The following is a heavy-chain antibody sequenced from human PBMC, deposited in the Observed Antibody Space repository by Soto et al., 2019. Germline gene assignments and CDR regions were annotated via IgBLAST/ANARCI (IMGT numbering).Heavy chain of an antibody. V-gene: IGHV3-23*01. CDR1: GFTFSNYA. Sequence: PGGSLRLSCAASGFTFSNYAVPWVRQAPGKGLEWVSIISGSGGSTYYADSVKGRFTISRDNSKNTLYLQMNSLRAEDTAVYYCAKDHGSSWYEIDYWGQGTLVTVSS. D-gene: IGHD6-13*01. CDR2: ISGSGGST. J-gene: IGHJ4*02. CDR3: AKDHGSSWYEIDY.